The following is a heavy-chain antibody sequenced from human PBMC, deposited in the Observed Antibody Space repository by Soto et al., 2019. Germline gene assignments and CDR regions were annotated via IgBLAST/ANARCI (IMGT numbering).Heavy chain of an antibody. J-gene: IGHJ5*02. V-gene: IGHV4-34*01. D-gene: IGHD2-2*01. CDR3: ARGLGFSIVVVPAAQPYNWFDP. CDR2: INHSGST. CDR1: GGSFSGYY. Sequence: PSETLSLTCAVYGGSFSGYYWSWIRQPPGKGLEWIGEINHSGSTNYNPSLKSRVTISVDTSKNQFSLKLSSVTAADTAVYYCARGLGFSIVVVPAAQPYNWFDPWGQGTLVTVSS.